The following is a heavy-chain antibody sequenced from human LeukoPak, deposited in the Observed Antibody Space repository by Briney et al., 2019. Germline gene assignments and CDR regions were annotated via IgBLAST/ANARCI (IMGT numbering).Heavy chain of an antibody. V-gene: IGHV4-34*01. D-gene: IGHD6-13*01. J-gene: IGHJ1*01. Sequence: PSETLSLTCAVYGGSFSGYYWSWIRQPPGKGLEWIGEINHSGSTNYNPSLKSRVTISVDTSKNQFSLKLSSVTAADTAVYYCARAPYGYSSSWYGGSGYFQHWGQGTLVTVSS. CDR2: INHSGST. CDR3: ARAPYGYSSSWYGGSGYFQH. CDR1: GGSFSGYY.